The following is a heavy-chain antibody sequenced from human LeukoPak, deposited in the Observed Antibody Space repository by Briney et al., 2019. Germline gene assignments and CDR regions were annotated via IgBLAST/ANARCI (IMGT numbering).Heavy chain of an antibody. Sequence: GAPVKVSCKASGYTFSTYGISWVRQAPGQGLEWMAWTSDDNRNTQFAQKFRDRVTVTTDTSRNTAHLELRSLRLDDTAVYYCARDFNYQVDWWGQGILVTVSS. CDR3: ARDFNYQVDW. CDR2: TSDDNRNT. V-gene: IGHV1-18*01. D-gene: IGHD1-1*01. J-gene: IGHJ4*02. CDR1: GYTFSTYG.